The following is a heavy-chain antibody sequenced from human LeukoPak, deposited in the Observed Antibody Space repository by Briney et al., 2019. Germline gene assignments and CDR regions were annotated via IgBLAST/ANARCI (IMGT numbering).Heavy chain of an antibody. Sequence: RSLRLSCAASGFTFSSYAMSWVRQAPGKGLEWVSAISVSGGSTYYADSVKGRFTISRDNSKNTLYLQMNSLRAEDTAVYYCAKAVNGYSSGWYHYYFDYWGQGTLVTVSS. CDR1: GFTFSSYA. J-gene: IGHJ4*02. CDR2: ISVSGGST. D-gene: IGHD6-19*01. CDR3: AKAVNGYSSGWYHYYFDY. V-gene: IGHV3-23*01.